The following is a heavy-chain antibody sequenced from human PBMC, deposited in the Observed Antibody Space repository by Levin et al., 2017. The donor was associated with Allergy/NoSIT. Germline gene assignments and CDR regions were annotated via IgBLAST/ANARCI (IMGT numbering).Heavy chain of an antibody. D-gene: IGHD3-9*01. CDR1: GFTFSSYW. V-gene: IGHV3-7*01. CDR3: ARDRDILTGYYTALDY. J-gene: IGHJ4*02. Sequence: QSGGSLRLSCAASGFTFSSYWMSWVRQAPGKGLEWVANIKQDGSEKYYVDSVKGRFTISRDNAKNSLYLQMNSLRAEDTAVYYCARDRDILTGYYTALDYWGQGTLVTVSS. CDR2: IKQDGSEK.